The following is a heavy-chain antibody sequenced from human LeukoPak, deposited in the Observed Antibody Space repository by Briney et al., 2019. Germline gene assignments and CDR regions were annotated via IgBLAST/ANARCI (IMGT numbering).Heavy chain of an antibody. V-gene: IGHV4-61*02. CDR1: GGSISSGSYY. J-gene: IGHJ4*02. CDR2: IYTSGST. Sequence: KPSQTLSLTCTVSGGSISSGSYYWSWIRQPAGKGLEWIGRIYTSGSTNYNPSLKSRVTISVDTSKNQFSLKLNSVTAADTAVYYCARLVAGPYYFDYWGQGTLVTVSS. CDR3: ARLVAGPYYFDY. D-gene: IGHD2-21*01.